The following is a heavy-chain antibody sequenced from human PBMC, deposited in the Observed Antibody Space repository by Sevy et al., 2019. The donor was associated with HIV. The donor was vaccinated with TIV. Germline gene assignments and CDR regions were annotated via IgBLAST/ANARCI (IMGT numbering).Heavy chain of an antibody. J-gene: IGHJ4*02. Sequence: GGSLRLSCVASGFKFNSYWMLWVRQAPGKGLEWVANINQDATANFYADSVRGRFIISRDNVRNSVSLQMNIQRVEDTALYYCVRAIATVDSFWGQGTLVTVSS. CDR2: INQDATAN. D-gene: IGHD6-13*01. CDR1: GFKFNSYW. CDR3: VRAIATVDSF. V-gene: IGHV3-7*01.